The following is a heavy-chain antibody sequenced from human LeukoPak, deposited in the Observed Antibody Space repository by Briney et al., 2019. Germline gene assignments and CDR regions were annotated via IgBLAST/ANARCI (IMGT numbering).Heavy chain of an antibody. CDR1: GGTFSSYA. CDR3: ARGLAGGGGPGYFDY. D-gene: IGHD2-21*01. J-gene: IGHJ4*02. Sequence: ASVKVSCKASGGTFSSYAISWMRQAPGQGLEWMGWISAYNGNTNYAQKLQGRVTMTTDTSTSTAYMELRSLRSDDTAVYYCARGLAGGGGPGYFDYWGQGTLVTVSS. CDR2: ISAYNGNT. V-gene: IGHV1-18*01.